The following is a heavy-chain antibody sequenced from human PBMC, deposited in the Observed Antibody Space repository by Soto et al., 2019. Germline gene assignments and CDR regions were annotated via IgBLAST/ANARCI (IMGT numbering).Heavy chain of an antibody. CDR1: VGSITSYY. D-gene: IGHD3-16*01. CDR2: IHYRGIT. CDR3: ARWDHVANYFDY. J-gene: IGHJ4*02. V-gene: IGHV4-59*01. Sequence: QVHLQESGPGLVRPSETLSLTCSVSVGSITSYYWNWIRQPPGKGLEWIGEIHYRGITNYNPSLKSRVTLSADTSKNQFALKLSSVTAADTAVYYCARWDHVANYFDYWGQGTLVTVSS.